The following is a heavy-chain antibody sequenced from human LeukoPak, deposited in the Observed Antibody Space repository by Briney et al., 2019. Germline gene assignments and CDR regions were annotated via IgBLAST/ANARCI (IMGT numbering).Heavy chain of an antibody. CDR1: GFTFSDYY. D-gene: IGHD2-2*01. Sequence: GGSLRLSCAASGFTFSDYYMSWIRQAPGKGLEWVSYISSSGSTIYYADSVKGRFTISRDNAKNSLYLQMNSLRAEDTAVYYCARGLPAAVPANWFDPWGQGTLVTVSS. J-gene: IGHJ5*02. V-gene: IGHV3-11*04. CDR2: ISSSGSTI. CDR3: ARGLPAAVPANWFDP.